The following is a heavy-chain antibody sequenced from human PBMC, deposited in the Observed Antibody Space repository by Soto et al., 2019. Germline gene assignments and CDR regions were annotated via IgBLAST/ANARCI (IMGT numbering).Heavy chain of an antibody. D-gene: IGHD3-3*01. CDR3: AREIFSSVLYIDF. V-gene: IGHV4-30-2*01. Sequence: PSETLSLTCTISGASISTIGNTWTWVRQPPGKGLEWIGYIYPSGATYYNPSLKSRVTISMERSKNRFSLNVNSATAADTAVYYCAREIFSSVLYIDFWGQGTPVTVSS. CDR1: GASISTIGNT. J-gene: IGHJ4*02. CDR2: IYPSGAT.